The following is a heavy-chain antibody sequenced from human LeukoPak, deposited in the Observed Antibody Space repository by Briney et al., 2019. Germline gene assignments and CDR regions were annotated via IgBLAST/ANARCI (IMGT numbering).Heavy chain of an antibody. D-gene: IGHD3-9*01. Sequence: PSESLSLTCTVSGGSISSYYWSWIRQPPGKGLEWIGYIYYSGSTNYNPSLKSRVTISVDTSKNQFSLKLSSVTAADTAVYYCAREYDISTSSGAFDIWGQGTMVTVSS. CDR1: GGSISSYY. J-gene: IGHJ3*02. CDR3: AREYDISTSSGAFDI. V-gene: IGHV4-59*01. CDR2: IYYSGST.